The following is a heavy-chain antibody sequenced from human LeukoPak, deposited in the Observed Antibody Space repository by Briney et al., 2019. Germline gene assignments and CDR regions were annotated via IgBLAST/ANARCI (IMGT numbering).Heavy chain of an antibody. CDR3: ARGSLRYFDWLNYFDY. J-gene: IGHJ4*02. CDR1: GGSFSGYY. CDR2: INHSGST. V-gene: IGHV4-34*01. Sequence: PSETLSLTCAVYGGSFSGYYWSWIRQPPGKGLEWIGEINHSGSTNYNPSLKSRVTISVDTSKNQFSLKLSSVTAADTAVYYCARGSLRYFDWLNYFDYWGQGTLVTVSS. D-gene: IGHD3-9*01.